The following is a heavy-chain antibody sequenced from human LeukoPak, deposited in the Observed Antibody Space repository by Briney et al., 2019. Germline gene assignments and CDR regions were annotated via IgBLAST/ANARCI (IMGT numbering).Heavy chain of an antibody. CDR3: ARDAGGYYDTSRYSE. D-gene: IGHD3-22*01. J-gene: IGHJ4*02. CDR2: ISPNSGDT. Sequence: ASVKVSCKTSGYTFTCYYIHWVRQAPGQGLEWMGWISPNSGDTNYAQRFQGRVTMTRDTSIRTVYMELSRLRSDDTAVYYCARDAGGYYDTSRYSEWGQGILVSVSS. V-gene: IGHV1-2*02. CDR1: GYTFTCYY.